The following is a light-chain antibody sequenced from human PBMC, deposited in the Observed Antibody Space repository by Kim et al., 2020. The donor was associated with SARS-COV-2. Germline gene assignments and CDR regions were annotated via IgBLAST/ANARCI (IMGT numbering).Light chain of an antibody. J-gene: IGLJ3*02. Sequence: GQRVTLSCSGRNSNLGSNTVNWYQQLPGTAPKRLIYSNNERPSGVPDRFSGSKSGTSASLAISVLQSEDEADYYCAAWDDSLNAWVFGGGTQLTVL. CDR3: AAWDDSLNAWV. CDR1: NSNLGSNT. V-gene: IGLV1-44*01. CDR2: SNN.